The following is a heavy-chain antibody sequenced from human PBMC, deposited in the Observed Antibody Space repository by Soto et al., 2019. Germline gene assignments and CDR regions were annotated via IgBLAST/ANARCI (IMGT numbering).Heavy chain of an antibody. CDR3: ARESTWLRQYDA. J-gene: IGHJ5*02. D-gene: IGHD5-18*01. CDR2: IKQDGSQT. V-gene: IGHV3-7*01. CDR1: GFTFSASW. Sequence: EVQLVESGGGLVQPGGSLRLSCAASGFTFSASWMGWVRQAPGRGLEWVANIKQDGSQTPYAASVRGRFTISRDNTKNTVCLHRRGLRDEDTAVYFGARESTWLRQYDAWGPGTLVTVSS.